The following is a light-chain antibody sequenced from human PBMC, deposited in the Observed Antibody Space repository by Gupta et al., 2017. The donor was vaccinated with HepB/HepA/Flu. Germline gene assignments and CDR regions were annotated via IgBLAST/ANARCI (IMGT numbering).Light chain of an antibody. V-gene: IGKV1-39*01. CDR3: QQSYSTPYT. CDR1: QSISSY. J-gene: IGKJ2*01. Sequence: DIQMNQSPSSLSASVGDRVTITCRGSQSISSYLNWYQQKPGKAPKLLIYAASSLQSGVPSRFSGSGSGTDFTLTISSLQPEDFATYYCQQSYSTPYTFGQGTKLEIK. CDR2: AAS.